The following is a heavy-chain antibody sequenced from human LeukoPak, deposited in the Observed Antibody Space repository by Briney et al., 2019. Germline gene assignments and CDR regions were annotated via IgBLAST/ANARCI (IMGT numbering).Heavy chain of an antibody. CDR3: ARGQWLPIDAFDI. J-gene: IGHJ3*02. Sequence: ETLSLTCTVSGGSISGYYWSWIQQPPGKELEWTGNIHYSGSTNYNPSLRSRVIISVDTSKNQFSLKLTSVTAADTAVYYCARGQWLPIDAFDIWGQGTMVTVSA. V-gene: IGHV4-59*13. CDR1: GGSISGYY. D-gene: IGHD6-19*01. CDR2: IHYSGST.